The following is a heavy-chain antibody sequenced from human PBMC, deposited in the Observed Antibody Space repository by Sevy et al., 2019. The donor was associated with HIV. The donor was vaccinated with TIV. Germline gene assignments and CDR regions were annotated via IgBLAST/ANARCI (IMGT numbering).Heavy chain of an antibody. J-gene: IGHJ4*02. Sequence: GGSLRLSCAASGFTFSTYAMAWVRQAPGKGLEWVSAISGSGGSTHYADSVKGRFTISRDNSKNTPYLQMNSLRAEDTAVYYCAKEKQQWLLQVEDYFDYWGQGTLVTVSS. CDR1: GFTFSTYA. CDR3: AKEKQQWLLQVEDYFDY. V-gene: IGHV3-23*01. D-gene: IGHD6-19*01. CDR2: ISGSGGST.